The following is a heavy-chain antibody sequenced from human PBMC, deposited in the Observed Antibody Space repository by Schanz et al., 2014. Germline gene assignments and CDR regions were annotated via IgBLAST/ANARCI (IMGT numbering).Heavy chain of an antibody. CDR1: GFTLSSYD. V-gene: IGHV3-13*05. Sequence: EVNLVESGGGLVQPGGSLRLSCAAAGFTLSSYDMHWVRQAPGKGLEWVSSVDDAGAPSYSGSVKGRFTISRENARNYLHLQMNSLRAGDTAVYYCARAQYTTTWVPAWYFDLWGRGTLVTVSS. CDR3: ARAQYTTTWVPAWYFDL. CDR2: VDDAGAP. D-gene: IGHD6-13*01. J-gene: IGHJ2*01.